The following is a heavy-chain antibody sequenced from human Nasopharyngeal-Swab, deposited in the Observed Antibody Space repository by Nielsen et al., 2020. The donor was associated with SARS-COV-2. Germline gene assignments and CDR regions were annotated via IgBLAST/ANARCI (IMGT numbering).Heavy chain of an antibody. V-gene: IGHV3-9*01. CDR3: AKDLAIATCPLYYFDY. D-gene: IGHD6-6*01. CDR2: INWNGDYV. J-gene: IGHJ4*02. CDR1: GFMFDNYC. Sequence: SLKISCAASGFMFDNYCMHWVRQAPGKGLEWVSSINWNGDYVVYADSVKGRFTVSRDNAKNSLFLQMNSLRTEDSALYYSAKDLAIATCPLYYFDYWGQLILLPLSS.